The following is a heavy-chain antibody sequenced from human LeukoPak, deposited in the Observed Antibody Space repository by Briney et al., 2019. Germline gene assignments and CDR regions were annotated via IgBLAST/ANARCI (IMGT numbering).Heavy chain of an antibody. CDR1: GGSISSSSYY. Sequence: SETLSLTCTVSGGSISSSSYYWGWIRQPPGKGLEWIGSIYYSGSTYYNPSLKSRVTISVDTSKNQFSLKLSSVTAADTAVYYCARHYLWAGNWFDPWGQGTLVTVSS. D-gene: IGHD2-21*01. V-gene: IGHV4-39*01. J-gene: IGHJ5*02. CDR3: ARHYLWAGNWFDP. CDR2: IYYSGST.